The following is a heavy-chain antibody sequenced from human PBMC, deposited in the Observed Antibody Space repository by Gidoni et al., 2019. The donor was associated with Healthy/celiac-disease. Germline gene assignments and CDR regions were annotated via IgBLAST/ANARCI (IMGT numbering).Heavy chain of an antibody. CDR2: IYSGGST. J-gene: IGHJ4*02. CDR1: GFTVSSNY. V-gene: IGHV3-53*04. CDR3: ARVGRRDGYNYYFDY. Sequence: EVQLVESGGGLVQPGGSLRLSCAASGFTVSSNYMSWVRQAPGKGMEWVSVIYSGGSTYYADSVKGRFTISRHNSKNTLYLQMNSLRAEDTAVYYCARVGRRDGYNYYFDYWGQGTQVTVSS. D-gene: IGHD5-12*01.